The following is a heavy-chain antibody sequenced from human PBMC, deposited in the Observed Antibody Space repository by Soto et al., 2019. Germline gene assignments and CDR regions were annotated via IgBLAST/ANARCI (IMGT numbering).Heavy chain of an antibody. CDR1: GFTFSSYA. Sequence: QVQLVESGGGVVQPGRSLRLSCAASGFTFSSYAMHWGRQAPGKGLEWVAVISYDGSNKYYADSVKGRFTISRDNSKNTLYLQMNSLRAEDTAVYYCARDWRGQLGLFDYWGQGTLVTVSS. CDR2: ISYDGSNK. J-gene: IGHJ4*02. CDR3: ARDWRGQLGLFDY. D-gene: IGHD6-6*01. V-gene: IGHV3-30-3*01.